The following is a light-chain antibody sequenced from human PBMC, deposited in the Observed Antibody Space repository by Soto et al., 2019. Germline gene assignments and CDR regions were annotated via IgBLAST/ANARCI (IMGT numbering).Light chain of an antibody. CDR3: QHYNSYSEA. V-gene: IGKV1-5*03. J-gene: IGKJ1*01. CDR2: KAS. CDR1: QTISSW. Sequence: DIQMNQSPSTLSGNVGDRVTITCRASQTISSWLAWYQQKPGKAPKLLIYKASTLKSGVPSRFSGSGSGTEFTLTISSLQPDDFATYYCQHYNSYSEAFGQGTKVDI.